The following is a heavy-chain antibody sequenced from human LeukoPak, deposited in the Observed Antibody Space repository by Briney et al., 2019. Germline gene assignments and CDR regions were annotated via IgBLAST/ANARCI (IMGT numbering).Heavy chain of an antibody. Sequence: PSETLSLTCAVYGGSFSGYYWSWIRQPPGKGLEWIGEINHSGSTNYNPSLKSRVTISVDTSKNQFSLKLSSVTAADTAVYYCARGNYDSSGYYYRRVTAFDIWGQGTMVTVSP. CDR2: INHSGST. V-gene: IGHV4-34*01. J-gene: IGHJ3*02. D-gene: IGHD3-22*01. CDR3: ARGNYDSSGYYYRRVTAFDI. CDR1: GGSFSGYY.